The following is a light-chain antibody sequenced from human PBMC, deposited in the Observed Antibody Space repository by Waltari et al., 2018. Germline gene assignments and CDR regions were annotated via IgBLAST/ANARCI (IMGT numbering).Light chain of an antibody. Sequence: QSALTQPASVSGSPGQSITISCTATSSDVGDYKYVSWYQQHPGKVPKLLIYDVNNRPPGCSYRFSGSKSGYPASLTISWLQAEDEADYYCISYTTRSTRVFGTGTKVTVL. J-gene: IGLJ1*01. V-gene: IGLV2-14*03. CDR3: ISYTTRSTRV. CDR1: SSDVGDYKY. CDR2: DVN.